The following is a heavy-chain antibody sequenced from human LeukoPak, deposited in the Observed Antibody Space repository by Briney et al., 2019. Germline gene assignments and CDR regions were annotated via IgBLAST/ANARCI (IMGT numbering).Heavy chain of an antibody. D-gene: IGHD6-13*01. CDR1: GGSISSYY. Sequence: PSETLSLTCTVSGGSISSYYWSWIRQPPGKGLEWIGYIYYSGSTNYNPSLKSRVTISVDTSRNQFSLKLSSVTAADTAVYYCARREAAGTHYFDYWGQGTLVTVSS. V-gene: IGHV4-59*12. J-gene: IGHJ4*02. CDR3: ARREAAGTHYFDY. CDR2: IYYSGST.